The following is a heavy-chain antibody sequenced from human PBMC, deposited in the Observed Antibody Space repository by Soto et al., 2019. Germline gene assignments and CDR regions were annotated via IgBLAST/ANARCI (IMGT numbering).Heavy chain of an antibody. D-gene: IGHD6-13*01. CDR2: ISPLFSTT. CDR1: GDLFNNYA. Sequence: QVQLVQSGAEVKEPGSSVKVSCKATGDLFNNYAFNWVRQAPGQGREWMGRISPLFSTTNYAQKFQGRVTIGADELTTIVYLEVSTLEPEATAMYYCAASSSVAAAGYFTFWGQGTLVTVSP. J-gene: IGHJ4*02. CDR3: AASSSVAAAGYFTF. V-gene: IGHV1-69*01.